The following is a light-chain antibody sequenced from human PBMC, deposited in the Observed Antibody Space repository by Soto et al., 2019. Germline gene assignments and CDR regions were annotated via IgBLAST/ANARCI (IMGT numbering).Light chain of an antibody. J-gene: IGLJ1*01. CDR2: EVR. V-gene: IGLV2-14*01. CDR1: ASDVGVYDY. Sequence: QSVLTQPASVSGSPGQSITISCTGTASDVGVYDYVSWYQHHPGKPPKLLIFEVRDRPSGVSNRFSGSKSGNTASLTISGLQPEDEADYFCSSSTSSSTLVFGTVTKVTVL. CDR3: SSSTSSSTLV.